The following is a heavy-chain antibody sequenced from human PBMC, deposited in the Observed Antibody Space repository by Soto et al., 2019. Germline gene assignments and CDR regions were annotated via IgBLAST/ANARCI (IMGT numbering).Heavy chain of an antibody. CDR2: MNPNSGNT. CDR1: GYTFTSYD. CDR3: ARGRIAARGGWFDP. V-gene: IGHV1-8*01. D-gene: IGHD6-13*01. J-gene: IGHJ5*02. Sequence: ASVKVSCKASGYTFTSYDINWVRQATGQGLEWMGWMNPNSGNTGYAQKFQGRVTMTRNTSISTAYMELGSLRSEDTAVYYCARGRIAARGGWFDPWGQGTLVTGS.